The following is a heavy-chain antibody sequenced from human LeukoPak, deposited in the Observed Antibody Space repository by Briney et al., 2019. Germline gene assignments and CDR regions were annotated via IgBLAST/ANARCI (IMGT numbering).Heavy chain of an antibody. J-gene: IGHJ6*03. CDR1: GGSISSYY. Sequence: PSETLSLTCSVSGGSISSYYWSWIRQPPGKGLEWIGYIYSSGSTNYNPSLKSRVTISADTSKNQFSLKLSSVTAADTAVYYCARGDYYYMDVWGKGTTVTVPS. CDR3: ARGDYYYMDV. D-gene: IGHD1-26*01. V-gene: IGHV4-59*01. CDR2: IYSSGST.